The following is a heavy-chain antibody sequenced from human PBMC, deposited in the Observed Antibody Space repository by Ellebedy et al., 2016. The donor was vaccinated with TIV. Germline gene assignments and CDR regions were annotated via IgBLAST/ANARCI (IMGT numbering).Heavy chain of an antibody. Sequence: GESLKISCAVSRLTFSRYEMSWVRQAPGKGLEWISYISSSSSNIYYADSVKGRFTISRDNAKNSLYLQMNNLRAEDTATYYCACSVGVSIIRYGMDVWGQGTTVTVSS. CDR2: ISSSSSNI. V-gene: IGHV3-48*03. D-gene: IGHD3-3*01. CDR3: ACSVGVSIIRYGMDV. CDR1: RLTFSRYE. J-gene: IGHJ6*02.